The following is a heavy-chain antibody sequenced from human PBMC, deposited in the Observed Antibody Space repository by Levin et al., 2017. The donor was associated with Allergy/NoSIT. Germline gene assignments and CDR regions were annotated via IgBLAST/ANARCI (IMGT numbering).Heavy chain of an antibody. V-gene: IGHV3-73*01. CDR2: IRSKANSYAT. Sequence: GESLKISCAASGFTFSGSAMHWVRQASGKGLEWVGRIRSKANSYATAYAASVKGRFTISRDTSNNTLSLQMNSLRVEDTAMYYCARDGFGLGSYSSPDYWGQGALVTVSS. CDR1: GFTFSGSA. D-gene: IGHD3-10*01. J-gene: IGHJ4*02. CDR3: ARDGFGLGSYSSPDY.